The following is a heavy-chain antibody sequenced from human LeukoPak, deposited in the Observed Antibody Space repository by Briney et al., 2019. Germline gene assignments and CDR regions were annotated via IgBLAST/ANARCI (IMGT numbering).Heavy chain of an antibody. Sequence: GGSLRLSCAASGFTFSSYWMSWVRRAPGKGLEWVVNIKQDGSEKYYADSVKGRFNISRDNAKNSLYLQMNSLRAEDTAVYYCARDDTVTTRVGFIDWGQGTLVTVSS. D-gene: IGHD4-17*01. CDR1: GFTFSSYW. J-gene: IGHJ4*02. V-gene: IGHV3-7*01. CDR3: ARDDTVTTRVGFID. CDR2: IKQDGSEK.